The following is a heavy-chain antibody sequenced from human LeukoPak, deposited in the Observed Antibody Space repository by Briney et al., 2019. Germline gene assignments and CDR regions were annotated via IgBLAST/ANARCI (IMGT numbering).Heavy chain of an antibody. Sequence: PSETLSLTCAVSGYSISSGYYWGWIRQPPGKGLEWIGSIYHSGSTYYNPSLKSRVTISVDTSKNQFSLKLSSVTAADTAVYYCAREVVVTAVYYMDVWGKGTTVTVSS. CDR2: IYHSGST. CDR1: GYSISSGYY. J-gene: IGHJ6*03. CDR3: AREVVVTAVYYMDV. V-gene: IGHV4-38-2*02. D-gene: IGHD2-21*02.